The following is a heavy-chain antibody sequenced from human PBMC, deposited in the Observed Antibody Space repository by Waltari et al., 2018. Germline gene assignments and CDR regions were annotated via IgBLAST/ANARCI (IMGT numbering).Heavy chain of an antibody. D-gene: IGHD6-13*01. CDR2: IIPIFGTA. J-gene: IGHJ5*02. CDR3: ASDIIAAAGTSDP. Sequence: QVQLVQSGAEVKKPGSSVKVSCKASGGTFSSYAISWVRQAPGQGIEWRGRIIPIFGTANHAQKFQGSVTMSADKSTSTSDRELSSLGSDDTAVYYCASDIIAAAGTSDPWGQGTLVTVSS. V-gene: IGHV1-69*08. CDR1: GGTFSSYA.